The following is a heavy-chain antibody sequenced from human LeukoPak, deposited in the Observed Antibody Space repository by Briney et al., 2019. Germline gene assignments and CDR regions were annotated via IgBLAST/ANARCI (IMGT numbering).Heavy chain of an antibody. D-gene: IGHD6-13*01. CDR1: GFTFSSYA. CDR3: AKVTVQQLVLNYGMDV. CDR2: VSGSGGST. Sequence: GGSLRLSCAASGFTFSSYAMSWVRQAPAKGLEWVSAVSGSGGSTYYADSVKGRFTISRDNSKNTLYLQMNSLRAEDTAVYYCAKVTVQQLVLNYGMDVWGQGTLVTVSS. J-gene: IGHJ6*02. V-gene: IGHV3-23*01.